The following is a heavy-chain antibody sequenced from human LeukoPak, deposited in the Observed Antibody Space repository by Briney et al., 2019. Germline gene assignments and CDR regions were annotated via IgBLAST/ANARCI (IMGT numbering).Heavy chain of an antibody. J-gene: IGHJ4*02. CDR2: IIPILGIA. CDR1: GGTFSSYT. CDR3: ARERIAAASVFDY. V-gene: IGHV1-69*04. Sequence: SVKVSCKASGGTFSSYTISWVRQAPGQGLEWMGRIIPILGIANYAQKFQGRVTITADKSTSTAYMELSSLRSEDTAVYYCARERIAAASVFDYWGQGTLVTVFS. D-gene: IGHD6-13*01.